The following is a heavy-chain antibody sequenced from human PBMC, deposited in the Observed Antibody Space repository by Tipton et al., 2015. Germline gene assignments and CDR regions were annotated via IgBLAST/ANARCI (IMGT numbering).Heavy chain of an antibody. CDR2: IYNSGST. Sequence: GLVKPSETLSLTCAVYGGSFSGYYWNWIRQPPGKGLEWIGYIYNSGSTNYNPSLRSRVAMSMDTSKNQFSLKLSSVIAADTAVYYCARASIIQGYYHDSSRYYLFNSWGQGTLVTVSS. CDR3: ARASIIQGYYHDSSRYYLFNS. D-gene: IGHD3-22*01. CDR1: GGSFSGYY. V-gene: IGHV4-59*01. J-gene: IGHJ1*01.